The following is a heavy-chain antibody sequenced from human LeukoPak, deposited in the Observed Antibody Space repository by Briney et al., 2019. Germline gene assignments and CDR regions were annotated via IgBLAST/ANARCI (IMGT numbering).Heavy chain of an antibody. CDR2: IYYSGST. V-gene: IGHV4-39*01. J-gene: IGHJ4*02. CDR1: GGSISSSSYY. Sequence: PSETLSLTCTVSGGSISSSSYYWGWIRQPPGKGLEWIGSIYYSGSTYYNPSLKSRVTISVDTSKNQFSLKLSSVTAADTAVYYCATYGSGSYYKYYLDYWGQGTLVTVSS. D-gene: IGHD3-10*01. CDR3: ATYGSGSYYKYYLDY.